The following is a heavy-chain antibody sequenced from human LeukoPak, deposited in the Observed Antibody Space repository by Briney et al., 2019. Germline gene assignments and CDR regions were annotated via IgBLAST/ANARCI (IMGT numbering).Heavy chain of an antibody. J-gene: IGHJ4*02. CDR2: IYTSGST. V-gene: IGHV4-4*07. CDR1: GGYISSYY. D-gene: IGHD5-18*01. Sequence: SETLSLTCTVSGGYISSYYWSWIRQPAGKGLEWIGRIYTSGSTNYNPSLKSRVTMSVDTSKNQFSLKLSSVTAADTAMYYCASSYGYGIHDYWGQGALVTVSS. CDR3: ASSYGYGIHDY.